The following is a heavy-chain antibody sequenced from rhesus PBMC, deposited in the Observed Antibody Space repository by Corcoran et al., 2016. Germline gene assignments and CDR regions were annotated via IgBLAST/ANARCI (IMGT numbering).Heavy chain of an antibody. V-gene: IGHV3-14*01. Sequence: EVHLVEAGGGLAEPGGSLRLSCAASGITFRTYWMHWIRRAPGKGLELISGINSESTTIYYADSVKDRFTISRENAENTVYLQMNSLRPEDTAVYYCVKEEDAFDFWGQGLRVTVSS. J-gene: IGHJ3*01. CDR2: INSESTTI. CDR1: GITFRTYW. CDR3: VKEEDAFDF.